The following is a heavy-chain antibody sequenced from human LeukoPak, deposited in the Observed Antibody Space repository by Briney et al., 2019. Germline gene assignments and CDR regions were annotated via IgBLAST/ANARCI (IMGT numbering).Heavy chain of an antibody. CDR2: IKHDGSEK. D-gene: IGHD7-27*01. V-gene: IGHV3-7*01. CDR3: ARLSGDITVFDL. J-gene: IGHJ4*02. CDR1: GFTFRDYW. Sequence: GGSLRLSCAASGFTFRDYWMSWVRQAPGKGLEWVANIKHDGSEKYYVDSVKGRFTVSRDNAKNSLYLQMNSLRADDTAVYYCARLSGDITVFDLWGQGTLVTVSS.